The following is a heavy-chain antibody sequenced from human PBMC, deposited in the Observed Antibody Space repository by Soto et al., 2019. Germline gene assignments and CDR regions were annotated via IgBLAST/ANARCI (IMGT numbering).Heavy chain of an antibody. CDR2: INPIDSDT. CDR3: ARQWNFDY. J-gene: IGHJ4*02. Sequence: GESLKISCKASGYIFTTYWIAWVHQMPGQGLEWIGIINPIDSDTRYSPSFQGQVTISADKSISTTYLQWSSLKASGTAIYYCARQWNFDYWGQGTLVTVSS. CDR1: GYIFTTYW. D-gene: IGHD5-12*01. V-gene: IGHV5-51*07.